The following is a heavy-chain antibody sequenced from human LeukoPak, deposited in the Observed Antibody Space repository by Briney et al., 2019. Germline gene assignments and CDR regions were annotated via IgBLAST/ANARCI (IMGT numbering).Heavy chain of an antibody. CDR2: ISDSATTI. V-gene: IGHV3-48*03. CDR3: ARVFGSGSSDY. D-gene: IGHD3-10*01. CDR1: GFTFSTFE. J-gene: IGHJ4*02. Sequence: PGGSLRLSCAASGFTFSTFEMNWVRQAPGKGLEGVSYISDSATTIYYADSVKGRFTISRANAKNSLYLQMNSLRAEDTAVYYCARVFGSGSSDYWGQGTLVTVSS.